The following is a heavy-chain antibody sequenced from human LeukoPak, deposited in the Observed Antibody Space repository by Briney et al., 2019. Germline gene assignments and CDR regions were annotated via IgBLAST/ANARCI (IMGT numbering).Heavy chain of an antibody. V-gene: IGHV1-24*01. CDR1: GYTLTELP. D-gene: IGHD1-26*01. CDR3: AIGRLVGATRGLDY. Sequence: ASVKVSCKVSGYTLTELPMHWVRQAPGKGLEWMGGFDPEDGETIYAQKFQGRVTMTEDTSTDTAYMELSSLRSEDTAVYYCAIGRLVGATRGLDYWGQGTLVTVSS. CDR2: FDPEDGET. J-gene: IGHJ4*02.